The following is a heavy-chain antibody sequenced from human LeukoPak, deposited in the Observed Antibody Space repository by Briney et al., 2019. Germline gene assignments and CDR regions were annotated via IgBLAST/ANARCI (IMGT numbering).Heavy chain of an antibody. Sequence: PGGSLRLSCAASGFTVSSNYMSWVRQAPGKGLEWVSSISSSSSYIYYADSVKGRFTISRDNAKNSLYLQMNSLRAEDTAVYYCARVSLSSGWYDYWGQGTLVTVSS. D-gene: IGHD6-19*01. CDR1: GFTVSSNY. CDR3: ARVSLSSGWYDY. V-gene: IGHV3-21*01. CDR2: ISSSSSYI. J-gene: IGHJ4*02.